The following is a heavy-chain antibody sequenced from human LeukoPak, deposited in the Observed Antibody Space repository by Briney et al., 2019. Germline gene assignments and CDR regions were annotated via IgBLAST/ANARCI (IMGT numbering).Heavy chain of an antibody. CDR2: IYTSGST. CDR3: ASSGGAPRRTYYYDSSGYIFDY. J-gene: IGHJ4*02. V-gene: IGHV4-4*07. Sequence: SETLSLTCTVSGGSISSYYWSWIRQPAGKGLEWIGRIYTSGSTNYNPSLKSRVTISVDTSKNQFSLKLSSVTAADTAVYYCASSGGAPRRTYYYDSSGYIFDYWGQGTLVTVSS. D-gene: IGHD3-22*01. CDR1: GGSISSYY.